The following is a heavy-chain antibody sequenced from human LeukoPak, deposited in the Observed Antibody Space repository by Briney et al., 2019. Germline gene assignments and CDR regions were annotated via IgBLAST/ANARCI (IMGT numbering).Heavy chain of an antibody. CDR3: ARERPVGATPFDF. CDR2: ISSGGSTI. D-gene: IGHD1-26*01. Sequence: GGSLRLSCVASGFTFSSYEMNWVRQAPGKGLEWVSYISSGGSTIYYADSVKGRFTISRDNARNSLYLQMNSLRAEDTAVYYCARERPVGATPFDFWGQGTLVTVSS. V-gene: IGHV3-48*03. J-gene: IGHJ4*02. CDR1: GFTFSSYE.